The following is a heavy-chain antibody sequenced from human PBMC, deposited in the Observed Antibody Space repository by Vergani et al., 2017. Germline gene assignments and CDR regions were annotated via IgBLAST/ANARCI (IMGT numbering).Heavy chain of an antibody. J-gene: IGHJ5*02. CDR3: AGGTHSWQRADR. CDR1: GASVNSYY. Sequence: QVKLQESGPGLVKPSETLSLTCTVSGASVNSYYWSWIRQPPGKGLEWIGSLSTTGGATHASHNPSLKSRVSISVDTSKSQFSLRLTSVTAADSAIYYCAGGTHSWQRADRWGQGLLVSVSS. D-gene: IGHD6-13*01. V-gene: IGHV4-4*09. CDR2: LSTTGGA.